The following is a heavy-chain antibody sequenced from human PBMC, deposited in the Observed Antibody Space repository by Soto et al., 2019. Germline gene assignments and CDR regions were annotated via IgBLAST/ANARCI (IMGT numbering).Heavy chain of an antibody. V-gene: IGHV1-18*01. CDR1: GYTFTSYG. CDR3: AREYSSSWLGYYYYGMDV. CDR2: ISAYNGNT. Sequence: XSGKVSCEASGYTFTSYGISWVRQAPGQGLEWMGWISAYNGNTNYAQKLQGRVTMTTDTSTSTAYMELRSLRSDDTAVYYCAREYSSSWLGYYYYGMDVWGQGTTVTGSS. J-gene: IGHJ6*02. D-gene: IGHD6-13*01.